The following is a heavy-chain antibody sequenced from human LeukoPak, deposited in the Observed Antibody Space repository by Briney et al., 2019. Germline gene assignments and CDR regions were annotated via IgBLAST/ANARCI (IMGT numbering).Heavy chain of an antibody. CDR2: ISAYNGNT. D-gene: IGHD2-2*01. J-gene: IGHJ4*02. CDR1: GYTFTSYG. CDR3: SLGYCSSTSCYVFDY. V-gene: IGHV1-18*01. Sequence: ASVKVSCKASGYTFTSYGISWVRQAPGQGLEWMGWISAYNGNTNYAQKLQGRVSMTTDTSTSTAYMELRSLRSDDTAVYYCSLGYCSSTSCYVFDYWGQGTLVTVSS.